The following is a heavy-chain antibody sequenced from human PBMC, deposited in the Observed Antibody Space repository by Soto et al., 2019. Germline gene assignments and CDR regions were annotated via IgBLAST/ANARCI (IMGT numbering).Heavy chain of an antibody. V-gene: IGHV1-46*01. CDR3: ATGTICGVVIDRINGMDV. Sequence: QVQLVQSGAEVKKPGASVKVSCKASGYTFTSYYMHWVRQAPGQGLEWMGIINPSGGSTSYAQKXQGRGTMTRDXXTXTXXMELSSLRSEDTAVYYCATGTICGVVIDRINGMDVWGQGTTVTVSS. CDR2: INPSGGST. J-gene: IGHJ6*02. D-gene: IGHD3-3*01. CDR1: GYTFTSYY.